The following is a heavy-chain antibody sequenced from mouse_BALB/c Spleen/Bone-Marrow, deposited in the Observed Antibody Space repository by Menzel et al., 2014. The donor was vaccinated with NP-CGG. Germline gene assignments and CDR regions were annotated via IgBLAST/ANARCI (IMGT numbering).Heavy chain of an antibody. CDR2: FHPYNDDT. CDR1: GYTFTTYP. CDR3: ARGRYGLYYAMDY. V-gene: IGHV1-47*01. Sequence: QLKQSGAELVKPGASVKMSCKAFGYTFTTYPIEWMKQNHGKSLEWIGNFHPYNDDTKYNEKFKGKAKLTVEKSSSTAYLELSRLTSDDSAVYYCARGRYGLYYAMDYWGQGTSVTVSS. J-gene: IGHJ4*01. D-gene: IGHD2-14*01.